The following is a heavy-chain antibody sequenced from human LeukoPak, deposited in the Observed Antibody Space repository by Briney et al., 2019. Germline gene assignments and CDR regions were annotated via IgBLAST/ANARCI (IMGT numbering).Heavy chain of an antibody. CDR3: AREGYCSGGSCDNWFDP. CDR2: IYHSGST. J-gene: IGHJ5*02. CDR1: GGSISSYS. Sequence: SETLSLTCTVSGGSISSYSWSLIRQPSGKGLEWIGYIYHSGSTYYNPSLKSRVTISVDRSKNQFSLNLSSVTAADTAVYYCAREGYCSGGSCDNWFDPWGQGTLVTVSS. D-gene: IGHD2-15*01. V-gene: IGHV4-30-2*01.